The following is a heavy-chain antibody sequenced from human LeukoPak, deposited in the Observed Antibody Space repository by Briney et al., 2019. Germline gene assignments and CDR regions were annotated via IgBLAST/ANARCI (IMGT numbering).Heavy chain of an antibody. CDR3: ARVRIGDYMDV. CDR2: IYTSGST. J-gene: IGHJ6*03. Sequence: SETLSLTCTVSGGSISSYYWSWIRQPPGKGLEWIGYIYTSGSTNYNPSLKSRVTISVDTFKNQFSLKLSSVTAADTAVYYCARVRIGDYMDVWGKGTTVTVSS. D-gene: IGHD2-15*01. CDR1: GGSISSYY. V-gene: IGHV4-4*09.